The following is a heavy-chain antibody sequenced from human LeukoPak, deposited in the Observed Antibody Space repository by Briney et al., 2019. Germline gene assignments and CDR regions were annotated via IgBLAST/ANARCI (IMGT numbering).Heavy chain of an antibody. CDR3: ARGLPPEYFQH. J-gene: IGHJ1*01. CDR1: GGSISSYH. CDR2: IYYSGST. V-gene: IGHV4-59*01. Sequence: PSETLSLTCTVSGGSISSYHWSWIRQPPGKGLEWIGYIYYSGSTNYNPSLMSRVTISVDTSKNQFSLRLSSVTAADTAVYYCARGLPPEYFQHWGQGTLVTVSS.